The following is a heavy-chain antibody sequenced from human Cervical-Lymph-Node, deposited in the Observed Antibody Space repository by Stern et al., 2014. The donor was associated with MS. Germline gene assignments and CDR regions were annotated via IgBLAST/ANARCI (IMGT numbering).Heavy chain of an antibody. Sequence: QVQLQESCPGLVKPSETLSLTCTVSNVSIGLFYWSWIPQSPGRGLEWIGYVYYSGSTDYNPSLKSRVTMAVDTSKSQFSLKLSSLTAADTAVYYCASIQLWSKSFDYWGRGTLVTVSS. V-gene: IGHV4-59*01. J-gene: IGHJ4*02. CDR2: VYYSGST. D-gene: IGHD1-1*01. CDR1: NVSIGLFY. CDR3: ASIQLWSKSFDY.